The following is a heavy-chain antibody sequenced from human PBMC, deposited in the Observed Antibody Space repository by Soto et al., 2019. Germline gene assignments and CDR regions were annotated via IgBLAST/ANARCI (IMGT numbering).Heavy chain of an antibody. CDR2: INDDGSST. CDR3: TRGPRSTSTGTGAF. D-gene: IGHD1-1*01. CDR1: GFTFSMYW. Sequence: PGGSLRLSCAASGFTFSMYWMHWVRQVPGKGLEWVSRINDDGSSTNYADSVKGRFTISRDNAKNTLYLQMNDLRAEDTAVYYCTRGPRSTSTGTGAFWGQGTLVTVSS. J-gene: IGHJ4*02. V-gene: IGHV3-74*01.